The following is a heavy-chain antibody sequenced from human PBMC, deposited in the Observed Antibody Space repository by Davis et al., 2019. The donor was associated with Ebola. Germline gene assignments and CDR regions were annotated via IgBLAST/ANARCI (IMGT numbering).Heavy chain of an antibody. V-gene: IGHV1-3*01. Sequence: ASVTVSCKASGYTFTSYAMHWVRQAPGQRLEWMGWINAGNGNTKYSQKFQGRVTITRDTSANTAYMELSSLRSEDTAVYYCARESGDYYGMDVWGQGTTVTVSS. CDR1: GYTFTSYA. CDR2: INAGNGNT. D-gene: IGHD3-10*01. CDR3: ARESGDYYGMDV. J-gene: IGHJ6*02.